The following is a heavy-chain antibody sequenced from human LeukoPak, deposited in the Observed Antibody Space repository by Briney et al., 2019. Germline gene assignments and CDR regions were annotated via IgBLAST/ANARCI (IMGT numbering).Heavy chain of an antibody. CDR1: GFTFGDYA. J-gene: IGHJ6*03. V-gene: IGHV3-49*04. Sequence: GGSLRLSCTASGFTFGDYAMSWVRQAPGKGLEWVGFIRSKAYGGTTEYAASVKGRFTISRDDSKSIAYLQMNSLKTEDTAVYYCAKDALRCTNGVCDYYYYYMDVWGKGTTVTVSS. CDR2: IRSKAYGGTT. CDR3: AKDALRCTNGVCDYYYYYMDV. D-gene: IGHD2-8*01.